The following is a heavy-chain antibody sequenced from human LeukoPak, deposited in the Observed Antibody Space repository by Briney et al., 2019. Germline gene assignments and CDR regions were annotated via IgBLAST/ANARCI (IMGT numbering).Heavy chain of an antibody. CDR1: GGSISSGSYY. V-gene: IGHV4-61*02. Sequence: SQTLSLTCTVSGGSISSGSYYWSWIRQPAGKGLEWIGRIYTSGSTNYNPSLKSRVTVSVDTSKNQFSLKLSSVTAADTAVYYCARQWLDAFDIWGQGTMVTVSS. J-gene: IGHJ3*02. D-gene: IGHD6-19*01. CDR2: IYTSGST. CDR3: ARQWLDAFDI.